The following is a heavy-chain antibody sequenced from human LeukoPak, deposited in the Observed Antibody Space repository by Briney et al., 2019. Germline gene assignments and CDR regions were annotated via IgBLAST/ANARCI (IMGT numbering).Heavy chain of an antibody. V-gene: IGHV3-53*01. Sequence: GGSLRLSCAASGFTVSSNYMSWVRQAPGKGLDWVSVIYSGGSTYYADSVKGRFTISRDNSKNTLYLQMNSLRAEDTAVYYCARSDPVNAFDIWGQGTMVTVSS. CDR2: IYSGGST. CDR3: ARSDPVNAFDI. CDR1: GFTVSSNY. J-gene: IGHJ3*02.